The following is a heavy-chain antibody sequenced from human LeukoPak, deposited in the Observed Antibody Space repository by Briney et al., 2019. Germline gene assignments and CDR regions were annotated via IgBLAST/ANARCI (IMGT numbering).Heavy chain of an antibody. D-gene: IGHD1-26*01. V-gene: IGHV4-59*08. J-gene: IGHJ3*02. Sequence: SETLSLTCTVSGASISDYYWSWIRQPPGKGLEWIGYIYSSGTTTYSPSLKSRLIISPDTSKNQFSLKLRSVTAADTAVYFCARVPGGSPGDDAFDIWGQGTMVTVS. CDR1: GASISDYY. CDR3: ARVPGGSPGDDAFDI. CDR2: IYSSGTT.